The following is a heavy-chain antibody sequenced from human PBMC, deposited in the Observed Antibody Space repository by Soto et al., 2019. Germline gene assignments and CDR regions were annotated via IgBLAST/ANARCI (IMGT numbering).Heavy chain of an antibody. J-gene: IGHJ4*02. V-gene: IGHV4-4*02. CDR1: GGSISTSNW. Sequence: QVQLQESGPGLVKPSGTLSVTCAVSGGSISTSNWWSWVRQPPGEGLEWIGEVYRTGSTNYNPSLENRLTISVDKSENQFSLKLTSVTAADTAVYYCLRVRATTAAAPIFDCWGQCLLVTVS. D-gene: IGHD6-13*01. CDR2: VYRTGST. CDR3: LRVRATTAAAPIFDC.